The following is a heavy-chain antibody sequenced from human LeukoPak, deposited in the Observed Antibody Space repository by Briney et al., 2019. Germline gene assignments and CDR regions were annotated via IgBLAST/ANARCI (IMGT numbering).Heavy chain of an antibody. CDR2: ISAYNGNT. V-gene: IGHV1-18*01. D-gene: IGHD3-10*01. CDR3: ARDSRGDYYYGMDV. Sequence: GASVKVSCKASGYTFTSYGISWVRQATGQGLEWMGWISAYNGNTNYAQKLQGRVTMTTDTSTSTAYMELRSLRSDDTAVYYCARDSRGDYYYGMDVWGQGTTVTVSS. CDR1: GYTFTSYG. J-gene: IGHJ6*02.